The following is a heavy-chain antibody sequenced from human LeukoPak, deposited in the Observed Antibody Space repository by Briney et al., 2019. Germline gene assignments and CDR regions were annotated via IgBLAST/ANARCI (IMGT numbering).Heavy chain of an antibody. V-gene: IGHV3-48*03. D-gene: IGHD3-10*02. CDR1: GFTFSSYE. CDR2: ISSSDSTI. CDR3: AELGITMIGGV. Sequence: PGGSLRLSCAASGFTFSSYEMNWVRQAPGKGLEWVSYISSSDSTIYYADSVKGRFTISRDNAKNSLYLQMNSPRAGDTAVYYCAELGITMIGGVWGKGTTVTISS. J-gene: IGHJ6*04.